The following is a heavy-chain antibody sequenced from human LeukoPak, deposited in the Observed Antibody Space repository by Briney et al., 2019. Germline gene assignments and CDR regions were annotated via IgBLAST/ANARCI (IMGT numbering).Heavy chain of an antibody. D-gene: IGHD2-21*02. V-gene: IGHV3-21*01. CDR1: GFTFSSYS. Sequence: GGSLRLSCAASGFTFSSYSMNWVRQAPGKGLEWVSSISSSSSYIYYADSVKGRFTISRDNAKNSLYLQMNSPRAEDTAVYYCASMAYCGGDCHNWFDPWGQGTLVTVSS. CDR2: ISSSSSYI. J-gene: IGHJ5*02. CDR3: ASMAYCGGDCHNWFDP.